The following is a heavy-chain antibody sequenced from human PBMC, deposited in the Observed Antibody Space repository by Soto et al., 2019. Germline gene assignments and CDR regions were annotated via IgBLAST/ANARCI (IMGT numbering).Heavy chain of an antibody. CDR2: IYPDNSNT. CDR1: GYSFWGYW. D-gene: IGHD3-10*01. CDR3: ARFGAPSLSHWYFDV. V-gene: IGHV5-51*01. J-gene: IGHJ2*01. Sequence: PGESLKISCRGFGYSFWGYWIGWVRQMPGRGLECLGIIYPDNSNTLYSPSLQGQVTMSADKSINTAYLQWSSLEASDTAFYFCARFGAPSLSHWYFDVWGPGTLVTVSS.